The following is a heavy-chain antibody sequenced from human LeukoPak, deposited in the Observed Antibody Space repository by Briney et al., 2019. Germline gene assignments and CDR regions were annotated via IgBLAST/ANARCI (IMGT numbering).Heavy chain of an antibody. CDR2: IYYSGST. CDR3: ARGAGERFDP. D-gene: IGHD3-16*01. J-gene: IGHJ5*02. CDR1: GGSISSGGYY. V-gene: IGHV4-31*03. Sequence: PSETLSLTCTVSGGSISSGGYYWSWIRQHPGKGLEWIGYIYYSGSTYYNPSLKSRVTISVDTSKNQFSLKLSSVTAADTAVYYCARGAGERFDPWGQGTLVTVSS.